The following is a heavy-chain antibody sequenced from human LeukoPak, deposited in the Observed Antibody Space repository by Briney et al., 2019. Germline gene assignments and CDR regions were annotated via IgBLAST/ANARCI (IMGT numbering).Heavy chain of an antibody. V-gene: IGHV3-23*01. J-gene: IGHJ4*02. CDR1: GFTFSSYA. CDR2: ISGSGGST. CDR3: AKDLRVAVAGTLFDY. Sequence: GGSLRLSCAASGFTFSSYAMSWVRQAPGKGLEWVSAISGSGGSTYYADSVKGRFTISRDNSKNTLYLQMNSLRAEDTAVYYCAKDLRVAVAGTLFDYWGQGTLVTVSS. D-gene: IGHD6-19*01.